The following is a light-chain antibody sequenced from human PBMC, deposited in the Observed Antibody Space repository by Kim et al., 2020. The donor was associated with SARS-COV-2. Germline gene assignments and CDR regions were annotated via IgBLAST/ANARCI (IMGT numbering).Light chain of an antibody. V-gene: IGKV3-15*01. CDR1: QSVSSN. CDR2: GAS. CDR3: QQYNNWPWT. Sequence: EIVMTQSPATLSVSPGERATLSCRATQSVSSNLAWYQQKPGQAPRIVIYGASTRATGIPARFSGSGSGTEFTLTISSLQSEDFAIYYCQQYNNWPWTFGQGTKVDIK. J-gene: IGKJ1*01.